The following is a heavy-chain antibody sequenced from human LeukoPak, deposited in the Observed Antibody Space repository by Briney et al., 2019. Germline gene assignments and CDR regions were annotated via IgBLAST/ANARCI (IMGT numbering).Heavy chain of an antibody. CDR2: ISGDGGDI. Sequence: GGSLRLSCATSGFTFSDYYMSWIRQAPGKGLEWLSYISGDGGDINYADSVGGRFTVSRDNAKKSLYLQVNSLRAEDTALYYCARHLSGVSGYTYGRGIDYWGQGTLVTVSS. V-gene: IGHV3-11*04. D-gene: IGHD5-18*01. J-gene: IGHJ4*02. CDR3: ARHLSGVSGYTYGRGIDY. CDR1: GFTFSDYY.